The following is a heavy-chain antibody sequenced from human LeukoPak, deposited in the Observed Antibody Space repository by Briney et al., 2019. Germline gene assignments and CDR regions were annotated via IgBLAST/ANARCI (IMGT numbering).Heavy chain of an antibody. V-gene: IGHV3-9*01. D-gene: IGHD3-10*01. Sequence: QPGRSLRLSCAASGFTFDDYAMHWVRQAPGKGLEWVSGISWNSGSIGYADSVKGRFTISRDSAKNSLYLQMNSLRGEDTALYYCAKAVNSYYYGMDVWGQGTTVTVS. CDR2: ISWNSGSI. CDR1: GFTFDDYA. J-gene: IGHJ6*02. CDR3: AKAVNSYYYGMDV.